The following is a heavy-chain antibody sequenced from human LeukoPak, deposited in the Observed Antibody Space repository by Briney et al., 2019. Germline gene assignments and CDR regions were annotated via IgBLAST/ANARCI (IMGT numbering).Heavy chain of an antibody. Sequence: GGSLRLSCAASGFTFSSYSMNWVRQAPGKGLEWVSYISSSSSTIYYADSVKGRFTISRDNAKNSLYLQMNSLRDEDTAVYYCARVAFDIVVVPAAIKPQNWFDPWGQGTLVAVSS. D-gene: IGHD2-2*01. V-gene: IGHV3-48*02. CDR1: GFTFSSYS. CDR2: ISSSSSTI. CDR3: ARVAFDIVVVPAAIKPQNWFDP. J-gene: IGHJ5*02.